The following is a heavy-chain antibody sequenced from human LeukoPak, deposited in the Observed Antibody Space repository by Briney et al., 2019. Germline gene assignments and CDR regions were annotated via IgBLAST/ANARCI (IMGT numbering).Heavy chain of an antibody. CDR3: ARDDYADGAFDY. CDR2: IYYSGST. D-gene: IGHD4/OR15-4a*01. V-gene: IGHV4-61*01. J-gene: IGHJ4*02. CDR1: GGSISSGSYY. Sequence: PSETLSLTCTVSGGSISSGSYYWSWIRQPPGKGLEWIGYIYYSGSTNYNPSLKSRVTISVDTSKNQFSLKLSSVTAADTAVYYCARDDYADGAFDYWGQGTLVTVSS.